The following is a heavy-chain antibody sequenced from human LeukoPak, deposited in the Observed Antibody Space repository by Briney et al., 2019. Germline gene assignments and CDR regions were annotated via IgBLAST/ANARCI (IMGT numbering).Heavy chain of an antibody. J-gene: IGHJ4*02. CDR3: ARDPSYCSGGSCFYFDY. V-gene: IGHV3-30-3*01. CDR1: GFTFSSYA. Sequence: GGSLRLSCAASGFTFSSYAMHWVRQAPGKGLEWVAVISYDGSNKYYADSVKGRFTISRDNSKNTLYLQMNSLRAEDTAVYYCARDPSYCSGGSCFYFDYWGQGTLVTVSS. CDR2: ISYDGSNK. D-gene: IGHD2-15*01.